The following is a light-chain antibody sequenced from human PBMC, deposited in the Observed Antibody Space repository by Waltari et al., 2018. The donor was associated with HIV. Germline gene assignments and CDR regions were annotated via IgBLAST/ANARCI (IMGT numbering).Light chain of an antibody. CDR2: QAA. CDR1: ESISRW. J-gene: IGKJ1*01. CDR3: EQYDSYWWT. Sequence: IEMTQSPSTLSASIGERVTITCRASESISRWLAWYHQKPGTAPKRLIYQAATLDSGVPSRFSGSGSGTEFTLPISSLQTADFANYYCEQYDSYWWTFGRGTKVDIK. V-gene: IGKV1-5*03.